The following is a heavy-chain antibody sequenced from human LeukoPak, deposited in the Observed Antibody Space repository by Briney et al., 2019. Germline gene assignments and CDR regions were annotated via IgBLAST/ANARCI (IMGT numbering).Heavy chain of an antibody. CDR3: ARDLSSGWSFDY. Sequence: ASVKVSCKASGYTFTNYAIHWVRQAPGQRLEWMGWINAGNGNTKYSEKFQGRVTISRDTTASTAYMELSSLRSEDTAVYYCARDLSSGWSFDYWGQGTLVTVSS. J-gene: IGHJ4*02. CDR1: GYTFTNYA. CDR2: INAGNGNT. D-gene: IGHD6-19*01. V-gene: IGHV1-3*01.